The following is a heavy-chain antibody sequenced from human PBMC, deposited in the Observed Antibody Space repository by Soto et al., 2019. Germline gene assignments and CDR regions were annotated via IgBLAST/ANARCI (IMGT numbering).Heavy chain of an antibody. CDR2: MSPNTGTI. V-gene: IGHV1-8*01. D-gene: IGHD1-20*01. CDR1: GYTFTSYD. Sequence: ASVKVSCKASGYTFTSYDINWVRQATGQGPEWMGWMSPNTGTIVYAQKFQGRVTMTRNTSTSTAYMTLSSLRSEDTAVHYCARDRPGIKTYDAFDIWGQGTTVTVSS. CDR3: ARDRPGIKTYDAFDI. J-gene: IGHJ3*02.